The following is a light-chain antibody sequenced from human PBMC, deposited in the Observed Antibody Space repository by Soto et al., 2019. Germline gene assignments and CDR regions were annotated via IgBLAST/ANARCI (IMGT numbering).Light chain of an antibody. V-gene: IGKV3-20*01. J-gene: IGKJ2*01. Sequence: EIVLTQSPGTLSLSPGERATLSCRASQSVSSSYLAWYQQKPGQAPRLLIHGVSTWATGIPDRFSGSGSGTDFTLTISRLEPEDFAVYYCQQYVTSPYIFGQGTKLEIK. CDR2: GVS. CDR3: QQYVTSPYI. CDR1: QSVSSSY.